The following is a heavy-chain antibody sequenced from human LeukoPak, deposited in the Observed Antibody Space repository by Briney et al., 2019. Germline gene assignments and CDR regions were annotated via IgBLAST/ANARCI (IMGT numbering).Heavy chain of an antibody. CDR1: GYTFTSYD. CDR3: ARVGSSWRDYYYYYGMDV. D-gene: IGHD6-13*01. J-gene: IGHJ6*02. Sequence: ASAKVSCKASGYTFTSYDINWVRQATGQGLEWMGWMNPNSGNTGYAQKFQGRVTMTRNTSISTAYMELSSLRSEDTGVYYCARVGSSWRDYYYYYGMDVWGQGTTVTVSS. CDR2: MNPNSGNT. V-gene: IGHV1-8*01.